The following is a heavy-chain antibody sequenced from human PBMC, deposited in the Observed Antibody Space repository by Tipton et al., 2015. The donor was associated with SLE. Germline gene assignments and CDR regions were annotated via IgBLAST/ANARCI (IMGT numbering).Heavy chain of an antibody. Sequence: LRLSCTVSGGSMSSGSYYWTWIRQPAGKGLEWIGRIHSRGNTNYNPSLKSRVTISVDTSKNQFSLKLTSVTAADTAVYYCARDPAATALGGSFDIWGQGTMVTVSS. J-gene: IGHJ3*02. CDR1: GGSMSSGSYY. V-gene: IGHV4-61*02. CDR3: ARDPAATALGGSFDI. CDR2: IHSRGNT. D-gene: IGHD1-26*01.